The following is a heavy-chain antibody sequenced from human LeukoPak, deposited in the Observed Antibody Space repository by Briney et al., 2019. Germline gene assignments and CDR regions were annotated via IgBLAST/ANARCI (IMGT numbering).Heavy chain of an antibody. CDR2: IYYSGST. J-gene: IGHJ4*02. CDR3: ARDPDGYKFFDY. CDR1: GGSISSYY. V-gene: IGHV4-59*01. Sequence: SETLSLTCTVSGGSISSYYWSWIRQPPGNGLEWIGYIYYSGSTNYNPSLKSRVTISVDTSKNQFSLNLSSVTAADTAVYYCARDPDGYKFFDYWGRGSPVVVSS. D-gene: IGHD5-24*01.